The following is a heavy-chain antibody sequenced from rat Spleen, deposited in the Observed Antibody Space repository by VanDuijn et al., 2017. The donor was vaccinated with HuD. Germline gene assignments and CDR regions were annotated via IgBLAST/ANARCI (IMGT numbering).Heavy chain of an antibody. CDR2: ITNSGGST. CDR3: TRAHWYFDF. V-gene: IGHV5-20*01. J-gene: IGHJ1*01. CDR1: GFNFNDYW. Sequence: EVQLVESDGGLVQPGRSLKLSCAASGFNFNDYWMGWVRQAPTKGLEWVASITNSGGSTYYRDSVKGRFTISRDNAKSTLYLQMDSLRSEDTATYYCTRAHWYFDFWGPGTMVTVSS.